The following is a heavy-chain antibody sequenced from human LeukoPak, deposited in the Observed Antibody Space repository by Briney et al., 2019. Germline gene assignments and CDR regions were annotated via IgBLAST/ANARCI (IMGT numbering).Heavy chain of an antibody. CDR2: IYPDDPDI. J-gene: IGHJ4*02. D-gene: IGHD1-1*01. CDR1: GFRFANSW. Sequence: GESLKISCKGSGFRFANSWIGWVRQVPGKGLEWMGTIYPDDPDIRYSPSFQGQVTISGDKSFSTVYLQWSSLKASDTAMYYCARPHGDGYNYYFDYWGQGTLVTVSS. CDR3: ARPHGDGYNYYFDY. V-gene: IGHV5-51*01.